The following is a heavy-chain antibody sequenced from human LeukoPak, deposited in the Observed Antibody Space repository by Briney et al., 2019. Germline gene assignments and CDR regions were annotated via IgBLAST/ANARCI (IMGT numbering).Heavy chain of an antibody. V-gene: IGHV3-23*01. CDR2: ISGSGGST. D-gene: IGHD5-12*01. CDR3: TKDGLRGYDYDY. J-gene: IGHJ4*02. Sequence: GSLRLSCAASGFTFSSYAMSWVRQAPGKGLEWVSAISGSGGSTYYADSVKGRFTISRDNSKNTLYLQMDNLRGDDTAVYYCTKDGLRGYDYDYWGQGTLVTVSS. CDR1: GFTFSSYA.